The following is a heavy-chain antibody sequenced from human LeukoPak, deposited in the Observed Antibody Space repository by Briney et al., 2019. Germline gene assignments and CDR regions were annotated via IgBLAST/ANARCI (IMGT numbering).Heavy chain of an antibody. J-gene: IGHJ4*02. Sequence: GGSLRLSCAGSGFTFSSYGMSWVRQAPGKGLEWVSAISGSGGSTYYADSVKGRFTISRDNSKNTLYLQMNSLRAEDTAVYYCAKHGDNPYFDYWGQGTLVTVSS. CDR1: GFTFSSYG. D-gene: IGHD1-14*01. CDR2: ISGSGGST. CDR3: AKHGDNPYFDY. V-gene: IGHV3-23*01.